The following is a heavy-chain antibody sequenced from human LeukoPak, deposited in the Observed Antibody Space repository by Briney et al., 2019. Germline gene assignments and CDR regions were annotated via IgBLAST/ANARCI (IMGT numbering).Heavy chain of an antibody. Sequence: SVKVSCKASGGTFSSSAISWVRQAPGQGLEWLGGIIPIFGSSNYAQNFQDRVTITADESTSTAYMELSSLRSEDTAVYYCAKATYCGGDCYLTYYYYYYMDVWGKGTTVTVSS. V-gene: IGHV1-69*13. D-gene: IGHD2-21*02. CDR2: IIPIFGSS. J-gene: IGHJ6*03. CDR1: GGTFSSSA. CDR3: AKATYCGGDCYLTYYYYYYMDV.